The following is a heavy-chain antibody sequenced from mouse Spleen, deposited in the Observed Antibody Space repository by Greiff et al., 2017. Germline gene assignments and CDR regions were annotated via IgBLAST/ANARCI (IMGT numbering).Heavy chain of an antibody. D-gene: IGHD2-9*01. J-gene: IGHJ3*01. Sequence: VQLQQPGAELVMPGASVKLSCKASGYTFTSYWMHWVKQRPGQGLEWIGEIDPSDSYTNYNQKFKGKATLTVDKSSSTAYMQLSSLTSEDSAVYYCARPYYGYDSWFAYWGQGTLVTVSA. V-gene: IGHV1-69*01. CDR3: ARPYYGYDSWFAY. CDR1: GYTFTSYW. CDR2: IDPSDSYT.